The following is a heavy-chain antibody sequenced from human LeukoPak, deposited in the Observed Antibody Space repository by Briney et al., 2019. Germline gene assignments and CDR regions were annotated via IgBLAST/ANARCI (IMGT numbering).Heavy chain of an antibody. D-gene: IGHD6-19*01. CDR3: TREGGWTYYYDN. CDR1: GFTFGDYA. J-gene: IGHJ4*02. CDR2: TRSKTYGGTT. Sequence: PGRSLRLSCTASGFTFGDYAMSWVRQAPGKGLEWVGFTRSKTYGGTTEYAASVKGRFTISRDDSKSIAYLQMNSLKAEDTAVYYCTREGGWTYYYDNWGQGTLVTVSS. V-gene: IGHV3-49*04.